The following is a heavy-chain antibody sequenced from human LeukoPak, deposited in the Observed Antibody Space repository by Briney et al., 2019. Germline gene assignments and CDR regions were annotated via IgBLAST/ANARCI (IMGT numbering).Heavy chain of an antibody. CDR2: ISYDGSNK. CDR3: ARSPGILGTNYFDY. CDR1: GFNFSIYW. Sequence: GGPLRLSCAASGFNFSIYWMSWVRQAPGKGLEWVAVISYDGSNKNYADSVKGRFTTSGDNSKNTLYLQMNSLRAEDTSVYYCARSPGILGTNYFDYWGQGTLVTVSS. J-gene: IGHJ4*02. D-gene: IGHD1-26*01. V-gene: IGHV3-30*03.